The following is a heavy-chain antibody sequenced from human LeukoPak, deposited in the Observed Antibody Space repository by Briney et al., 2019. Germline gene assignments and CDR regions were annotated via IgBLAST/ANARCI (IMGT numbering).Heavy chain of an antibody. CDR2: IRSKANSYAT. D-gene: IGHD1-1*01. CDR1: GFTFSGSA. Sequence: GGSLRLSCAAPGFTFSGSAMHWVRQASGKGLEWVGRIRSKANSYATAYAASVKGRFTISRDDSKNTAYLQMNSLKTEDTAVYYCTSPGAEGYDYWGRGTLVTVSS. CDR3: TSPGAEGYDY. J-gene: IGHJ4*02. V-gene: IGHV3-73*01.